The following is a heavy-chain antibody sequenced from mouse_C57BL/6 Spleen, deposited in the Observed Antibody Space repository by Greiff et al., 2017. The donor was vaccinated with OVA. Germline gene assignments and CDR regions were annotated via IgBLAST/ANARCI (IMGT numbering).Heavy chain of an antibody. V-gene: IGHV14-1*01. D-gene: IGHD3-2*02. J-gene: IGHJ4*01. CDR2: IDPEDGDT. CDR1: GFNIKDYY. CDR3: TRKLRLRDAMDY. Sequence: EVQLQQSGAELVRPGASVKLSCTASGFNIKDYYMHWVKQRPEQGLEWIGRIDPEDGDTEYAPKFQGKATMTADTSSNTAYLQLSSLTSEDTAVYYCTRKLRLRDAMDYWGQGTSVTVSS.